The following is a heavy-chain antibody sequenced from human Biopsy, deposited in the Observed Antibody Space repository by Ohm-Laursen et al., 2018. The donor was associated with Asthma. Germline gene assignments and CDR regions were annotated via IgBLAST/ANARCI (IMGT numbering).Heavy chain of an antibody. CDR1: GFTFHNYV. D-gene: IGHD3-3*01. V-gene: IGHV3-30-3*01. J-gene: IGHJ4*02. Sequence: SLRLSCAASGFTFHNYVMHWVRQAPGKGLEWVAVGGSYYDGGLKYYADSVNGRFTVSRDDSKNTLYLQMNSLRPDDTAVYYCARDVMEWYLPAFDFWGQGTLVTVPS. CDR2: GGSYYDGGLK. CDR3: ARDVMEWYLPAFDF.